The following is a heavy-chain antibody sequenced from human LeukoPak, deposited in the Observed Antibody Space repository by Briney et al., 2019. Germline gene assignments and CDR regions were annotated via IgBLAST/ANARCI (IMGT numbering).Heavy chain of an antibody. CDR2: LNPNSGGT. D-gene: IGHD4-17*01. V-gene: IGHV1-2*02. CDR3: AILTHSTVTQQYYFDY. CDR1: GYTFTGYY. J-gene: IGHJ4*02. Sequence: ASVKVSCKASGYTFTGYYMHWVRQAPGQGLEWMGWLNPNSGGTNYAQKFQGRVTMTRDTSISTAYMELSRLRSDDTAVYYCAILTHSTVTQQYYFDYWGQGTLVTVSS.